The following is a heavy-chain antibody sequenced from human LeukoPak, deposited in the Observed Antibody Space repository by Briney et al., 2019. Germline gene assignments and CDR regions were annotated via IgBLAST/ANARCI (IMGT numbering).Heavy chain of an antibody. CDR1: GGSISSSY. J-gene: IGHJ2*01. V-gene: IGHV4-59*08. CDR3: ARLTAYFDL. Sequence: SETLSLTCNVSGGSISSSYWSWIRQPPGKGLEWIGYIYYSGSTNYNPSLKSLVTMSVDTSKNQFSLKVTSVTAADTAVYYCARLTAYFDLWGRGTLVTVSS. CDR2: IYYSGST.